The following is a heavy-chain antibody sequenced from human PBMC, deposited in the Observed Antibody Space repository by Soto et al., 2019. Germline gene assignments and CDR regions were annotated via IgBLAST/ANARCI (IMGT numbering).Heavy chain of an antibody. D-gene: IGHD1-20*01. CDR3: ARLDRYYHYIDV. V-gene: IGHV4-39*01. CDR2: IYYLGNT. J-gene: IGHJ6*03. CDR1: GGSISSSSSY. Sequence: SETLSLTCTVSGGSISSSSSYWGWIRQPPGKGLEWVGSIYYLGNTYYNPSLGGRVSISVDTSKNQFSLKLNSVTAADTAVYYCARLDRYYHYIDVWGKGTTVTVSS.